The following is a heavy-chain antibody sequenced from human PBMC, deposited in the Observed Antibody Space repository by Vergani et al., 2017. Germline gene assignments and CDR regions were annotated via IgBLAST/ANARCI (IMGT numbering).Heavy chain of an antibody. CDR3: AKDMSTGGAFDI. V-gene: IGHV3-9*01. D-gene: IGHD2-8*02. Sequence: EVQLVESGGGLVQPGRSLRLSCAASGFTFDDYAMHWVRQAPGKGLEWVSGISWNSGSIGYADSVKGRFTISRDNAKNSLYLQMNSLRAEDTALYYCAKDMSTGGAFDIWGQGTMVTGSS. CDR2: ISWNSGSI. J-gene: IGHJ3*02. CDR1: GFTFDDYA.